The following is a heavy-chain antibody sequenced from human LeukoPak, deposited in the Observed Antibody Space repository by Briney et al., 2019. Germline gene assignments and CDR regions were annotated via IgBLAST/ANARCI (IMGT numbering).Heavy chain of an antibody. Sequence: SETLSLTCTVSGVYIYSSTYYWAWIRQPPGKGLEFIGSIYYNENTYSNPSVRSRLTISVDTSTNQFSLRLNSVTAADTAVYYCARQLAAGNDAFDIWGRGTIVTVSS. CDR1: GVYIYSSTYY. D-gene: IGHD2-15*01. V-gene: IGHV4-39*01. CDR3: ARQLAAGNDAFDI. CDR2: IYYNENT. J-gene: IGHJ3*02.